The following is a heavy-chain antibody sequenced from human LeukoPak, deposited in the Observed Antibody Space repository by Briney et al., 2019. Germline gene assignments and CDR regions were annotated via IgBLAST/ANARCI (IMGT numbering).Heavy chain of an antibody. Sequence: SETLSLTCTVSGGSGSSSSYYWGWIRQPPGKGLEWIGNIYYSGSTYYNPSLKSRVTISVDRSKNQFSLKLTSVTAADTAVYYCARAPLAAFDIWGQGTLTTVSS. CDR3: ARAPLAAFDI. CDR2: IYYSGST. J-gene: IGHJ3*02. CDR1: GGSGSSSSYY. V-gene: IGHV4-39*01.